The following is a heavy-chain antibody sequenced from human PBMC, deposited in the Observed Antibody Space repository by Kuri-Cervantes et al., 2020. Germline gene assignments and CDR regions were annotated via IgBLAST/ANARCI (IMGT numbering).Heavy chain of an antibody. D-gene: IGHD3-9*01. CDR2: INPNSGGT. V-gene: IGHV1-2*02. CDR3: ARVARYFDWLGDY. CDR1: GYTFTGYY. J-gene: IGHJ4*02. Sequence: ASVKVSCKASGYTFTGYYIHWVRQAPGQGLEWMGWINPNSGGTNYAQKLQGRVTMTTDTFTSTAYMELRSLRSDDTAVYYCARVARYFDWLGDYWGQGTLVTVSS.